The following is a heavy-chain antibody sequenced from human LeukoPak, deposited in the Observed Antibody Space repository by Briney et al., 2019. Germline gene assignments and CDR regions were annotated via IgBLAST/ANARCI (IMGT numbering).Heavy chain of an antibody. D-gene: IGHD3-9*01. CDR3: ARDRHVYYDILTGYASYFEY. CDR1: GFTFSTYG. Sequence: GGSLRLSCAASGFTFSTYGMHWVSQAPGKGLEWVAFIRYDGNNKFYADSVKGRFTISRDNSKNTLYLQMNSLRPEDTAVYYCARDRHVYYDILTGYASYFEYWGQGALVTVSS. V-gene: IGHV3-30*02. CDR2: IRYDGNNK. J-gene: IGHJ4*02.